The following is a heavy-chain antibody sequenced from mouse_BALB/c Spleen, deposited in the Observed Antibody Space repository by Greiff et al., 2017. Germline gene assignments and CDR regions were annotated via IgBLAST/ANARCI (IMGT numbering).Heavy chain of an antibody. CDR3: TSPSYYGNTWFAY. CDR2: IYPSDSYT. V-gene: IGHV1-69*02. Sequence: VQLQQPGAELVRPGASVKLSCKASGYTFTSYWINWVKQRPGQGLEWIGNIYPSDSYTNYNQKFKDKATLTVDKSSSTAYMQLSSPTSEDSAVYYCTSPSYYGNTWFAYWGQGTLVTVSA. D-gene: IGHD2-10*01. CDR1: GYTFTSYW. J-gene: IGHJ3*01.